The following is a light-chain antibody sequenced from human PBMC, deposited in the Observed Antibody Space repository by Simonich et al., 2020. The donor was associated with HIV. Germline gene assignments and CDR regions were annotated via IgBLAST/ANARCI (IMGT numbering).Light chain of an antibody. CDR3: MQALQTPFT. CDR1: QSLLHSNGYNS. Sequence: DIVMTQSPLSLPVTPGEPASISCRSSQSLLHSNGYNSLDWYRQKPGQSPQLLIYLGSNRASGVPDRFSGSGSGTDFTLKISRGEAEDVGVYYGMQALQTPFTFGPGTKVDIK. V-gene: IGKV2-28*01. CDR2: LGS. J-gene: IGKJ3*01.